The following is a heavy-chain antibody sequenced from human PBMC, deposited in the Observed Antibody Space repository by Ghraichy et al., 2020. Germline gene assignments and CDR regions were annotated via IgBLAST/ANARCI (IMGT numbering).Heavy chain of an antibody. CDR2: ISSSSSTR. CDR3: ARESFRYRDNFDY. V-gene: IGHV3-48*04. Sequence: GGSLRLSCAASGFTFSSYSMNWVRQAPGKGLEWVSYISSSSSTRYYADSVKGRFTISRDNAKNSLYLQMNSLRAEDTAVYYCARESFRYRDNFDYLGQGTLVTVSS. CDR1: GFTFSSYS. D-gene: IGHD1-1*01. J-gene: IGHJ4*02.